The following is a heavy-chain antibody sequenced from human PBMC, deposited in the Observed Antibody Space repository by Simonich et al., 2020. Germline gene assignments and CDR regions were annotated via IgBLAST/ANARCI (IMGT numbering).Heavy chain of an antibody. J-gene: IGHJ3*02. CDR1: GYTFTGYY. V-gene: IGHV1-2*02. Sequence: QVQLVQSGAEVKKPGASVKVSCKASGYTFTGYYMHWVRQARGQGLEWVGWINPNSGGTTDAQKLQGRVTMTRDTSISTAYMELSRLRSDDTAVYYCARNGLVGILKAFDIWGQGTMVTVSS. CDR2: INPNSGGT. CDR3: ARNGLVGILKAFDI. D-gene: IGHD2-21*01.